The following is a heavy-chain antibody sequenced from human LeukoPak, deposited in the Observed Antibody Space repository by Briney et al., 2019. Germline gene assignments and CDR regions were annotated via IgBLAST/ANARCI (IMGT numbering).Heavy chain of an antibody. V-gene: IGHV3-30*04. CDR3: ARGMSGFHLPDMGGFWVDIARGGFAMDV. D-gene: IGHD3-16*01. J-gene: IGHJ6*02. CDR1: GFTFTNYA. CDR2: ISFDGSKN. Sequence: GSLRLSCAASGFTFTNYAMNWVRQAPGKGLEWVAVISFDGSKNSYADSVKGRFTISRDNSKNTLYVQMNSLRPEDTAVYYCARGMSGFHLPDMGGFWVDIARGGFAMDVWGQGTTVTVSS.